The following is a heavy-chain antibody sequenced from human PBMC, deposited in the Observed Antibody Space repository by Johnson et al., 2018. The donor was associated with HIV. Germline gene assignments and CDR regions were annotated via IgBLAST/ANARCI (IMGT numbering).Heavy chain of an antibody. CDR3: ARDGPRGSYGAFDI. CDR1: GFTFSDYY. V-gene: IGHV3-11*01. Sequence: QVQLVESGGGLVQPGRSLRLSCAASGFTFSDYYMSWIRQAPGKGLEWVSYISMSGRTIYYADSVKGRFTISRDNAKNSLYLQMNSLRAEDTALYYCARDGPRGSYGAFDIWGQGTMVTVSS. J-gene: IGHJ3*02. D-gene: IGHD1-26*01. CDR2: ISMSGRTI.